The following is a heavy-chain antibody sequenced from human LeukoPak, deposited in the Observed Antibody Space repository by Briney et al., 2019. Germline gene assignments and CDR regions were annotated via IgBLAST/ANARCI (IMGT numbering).Heavy chain of an antibody. Sequence: ASVKVSCKASGYTFTGYYMHWVRQAPGQGLEWMGWINPNSGGTNDAQKFQGRVTMTRDTSISTAYMELSRLRSSDTAVYYCARVVHDIFGLDYQPLLSEGVSWFDPWGQGTLVTVSS. J-gene: IGHJ5*02. CDR1: GYTFTGYY. V-gene: IGHV1-2*02. D-gene: IGHD2-21*02. CDR3: ARVVHDIFGLDYQPLLSEGVSWFDP. CDR2: INPNSGGT.